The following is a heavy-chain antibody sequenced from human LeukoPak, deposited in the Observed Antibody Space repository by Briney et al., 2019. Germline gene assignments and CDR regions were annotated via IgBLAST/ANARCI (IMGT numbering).Heavy chain of an antibody. D-gene: IGHD3-16*01. CDR1: GYSISSGDY. V-gene: IGHV4-38-2*01. Sequence: PETLSLTFAVSGYSISSGDYWGWIRQPPGKGLEWIGSIFNSGSTYYNPSLKSRVTISADTSKRHFSLKLTSVTAADTAVYYCARNRSEPLGNGGSFDYWGQGTLVTVSS. J-gene: IGHJ4*02. CDR2: IFNSGST. CDR3: ARNRSEPLGNGGSFDY.